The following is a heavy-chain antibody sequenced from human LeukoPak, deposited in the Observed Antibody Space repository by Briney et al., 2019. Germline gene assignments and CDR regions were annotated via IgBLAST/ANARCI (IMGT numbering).Heavy chain of an antibody. J-gene: IGHJ4*02. Sequence: GGSLSLSCAASGFPFSSYAMSWVRQAPGKGLEWASAISGSGGSTYYADSVKGRFTISRDNSKNTLYLQMNSLRAEDTAVYYCAKAPDTVTSLPFDYWGQGTLVTVSS. CDR3: AKAPDTVTSLPFDY. CDR1: GFPFSSYA. V-gene: IGHV3-23*01. D-gene: IGHD4-11*01. CDR2: ISGSGGST.